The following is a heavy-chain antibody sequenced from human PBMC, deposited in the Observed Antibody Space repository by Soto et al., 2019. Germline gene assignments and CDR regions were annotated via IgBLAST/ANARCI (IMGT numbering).Heavy chain of an antibody. J-gene: IGHJ4*02. CDR2: ITGDGGDT. V-gene: IGHV3-23*01. Sequence: QPGGSLRLSCVASGFAFSSYAMSLVRQSPGKGLEWVSAITGDGGDTFHADSVRGRLTISRDNSRNTLYLQMESLRAEDKALYYCAKGSATSRKYYFDYWGQGSLVTVSS. CDR1: GFAFSSYA. CDR3: AKGSATSRKYYFDY.